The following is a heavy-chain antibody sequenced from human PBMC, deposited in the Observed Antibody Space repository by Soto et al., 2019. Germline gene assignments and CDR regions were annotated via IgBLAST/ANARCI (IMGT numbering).Heavy chain of an antibody. CDR1: GFTFSSYA. CDR3: AKDDFNWNYDGYGMDV. Sequence: PGGSLRLSCAASGFTFSSYAMSWVRQAPGQGLEWVSAISGSGGSTYYADSVKGRFTISRDNSKNTLYLQMNSLRAEDTAVYYCAKDDFNWNYDGYGMDVWGQGTTVTVSS. CDR2: ISGSGGST. V-gene: IGHV3-23*01. J-gene: IGHJ6*02. D-gene: IGHD1-20*01.